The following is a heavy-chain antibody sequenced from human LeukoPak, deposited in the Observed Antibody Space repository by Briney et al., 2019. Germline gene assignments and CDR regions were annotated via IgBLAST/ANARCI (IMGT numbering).Heavy chain of an antibody. Sequence: GGSLRLSCAASGFTFGIYAMTWVRQAPGKGLQWVSAITGSGGSTYYADSVKGRFTFSRDNSKNTLYLRMNGLRAEDTAVYYCATLPRGPTGYVGYGGEDYWGQGTLVTVSS. CDR1: GFTFGIYA. J-gene: IGHJ4*02. V-gene: IGHV3-23*01. CDR3: ATLPRGPTGYVGYGGEDY. CDR2: ITGSGGST. D-gene: IGHD5-12*01.